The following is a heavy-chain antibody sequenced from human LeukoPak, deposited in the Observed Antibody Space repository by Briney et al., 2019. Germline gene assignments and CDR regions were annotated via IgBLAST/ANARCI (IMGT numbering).Heavy chain of an antibody. Sequence: GGSLRLSCAASGFTFSSYEMNWVRQAPGKGLEWVSSISSSSSYIYYADSVKGRFTISRDNAKNSLYLQMNSLRAEDTAVYYCARDSPYYYDSSGYSPHYFDYWGQGTLVTVSS. J-gene: IGHJ4*02. V-gene: IGHV3-21*01. CDR2: ISSSSSYI. CDR1: GFTFSSYE. CDR3: ARDSPYYYDSSGYSPHYFDY. D-gene: IGHD3-22*01.